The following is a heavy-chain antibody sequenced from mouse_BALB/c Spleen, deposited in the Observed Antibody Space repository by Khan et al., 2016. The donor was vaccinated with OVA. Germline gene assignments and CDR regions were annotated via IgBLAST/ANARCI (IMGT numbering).Heavy chain of an antibody. CDR1: GFDFSRYW. D-gene: IGHD2-2*01. J-gene: IGHJ4*01. V-gene: IGHV4-1*02. CDR2: INPDSSTI. Sequence: EVQLQESGGGLVQPGGSLKLSCAASGFDFSRYWMSWVRQAPGKGLEWIGEINPDSSTINYTPSLNDKFIISRDNAKNTLYLQMSKVRSEDTALYYGARGLRRYYYAMDYWGQGTSVTVSS. CDR3: ARGLRRYYYAMDY.